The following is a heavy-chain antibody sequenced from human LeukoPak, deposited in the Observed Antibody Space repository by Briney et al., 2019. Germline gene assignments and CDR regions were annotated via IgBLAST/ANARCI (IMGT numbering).Heavy chain of an antibody. CDR3: AREPGWSSTSYYYYMDV. D-gene: IGHD6-6*01. Sequence: GGSLRLPCAASGFTFSSYAMHWVRQAPGKGLEWVAVISYDGGNKCYADSVKGRFTISRDNSKNTLYLQLNGLRAEDTAVYYCAREPGWSSTSYYYYMDVWGKGTTVTVSS. CDR1: GFTFSSYA. CDR2: ISYDGGNK. V-gene: IGHV3-30*04. J-gene: IGHJ6*03.